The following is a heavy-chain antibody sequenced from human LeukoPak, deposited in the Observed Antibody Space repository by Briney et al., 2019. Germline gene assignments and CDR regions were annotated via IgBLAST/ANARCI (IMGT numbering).Heavy chain of an antibody. CDR1: GYTFTGYY. CDR3: ARDRWGSGYDPSYFDY. D-gene: IGHD5-12*01. J-gene: IGHJ4*02. CDR2: INPNSGGT. V-gene: IGHV1-2*02. Sequence: ASVKVSCRASGYTFTGYYMHWVRQAPGQGLEWMGWINPNSGGTNYAQKFQGRVTMTRDTSIITACMELSRLRSDDTAVYYCARDRWGSGYDPSYFDYWGQGTLVTVSS.